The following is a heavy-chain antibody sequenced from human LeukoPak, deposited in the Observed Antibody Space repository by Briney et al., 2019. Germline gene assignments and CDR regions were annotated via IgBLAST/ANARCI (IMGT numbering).Heavy chain of an antibody. V-gene: IGHV4-59*08. J-gene: IGHJ4*02. CDR3: ARHYGDYGEYYFDY. CDR1: GGSISSYY. Sequence: PSETLSLTCTVSGGSISSYYWSWIQQPPGKGLEWIGYIYYSGSTNYNPSLKSRVTISVDTSKNQFSLKLSSVTAADTAVYYCARHYGDYGEYYFDYWGQGTLVTVSS. D-gene: IGHD4-17*01. CDR2: IYYSGST.